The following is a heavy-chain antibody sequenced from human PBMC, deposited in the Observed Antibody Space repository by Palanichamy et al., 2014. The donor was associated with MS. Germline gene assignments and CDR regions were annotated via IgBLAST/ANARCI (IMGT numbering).Heavy chain of an antibody. Sequence: EVQLVESGGGLVQPGRSLRLSCAASGFTFDDYAMHWVRQAPRKGLEWVSGISWNSGTIGYADSVKGRFTISRDNTKNSLYLQMNSLRAEDTALYYCAKALTGTTLYYAFDIWGQGTMVTVSS. D-gene: IGHD1-20*01. CDR1: GFTFDDYA. CDR2: ISWNSGTI. CDR3: AKALTGTTLYYAFDI. V-gene: IGHV3-9*01. J-gene: IGHJ3*02.